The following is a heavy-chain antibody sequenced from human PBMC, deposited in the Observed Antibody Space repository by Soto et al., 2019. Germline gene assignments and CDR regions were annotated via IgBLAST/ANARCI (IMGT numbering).Heavy chain of an antibody. D-gene: IGHD2-2*01. Sequence: QVQLVQSGAEVRKPGSSVRVSCKASGGTFDAYTITWVRQAPGQGLEWMGGIIPLFGTANYAQKFQGRVTITADEATTTAHMELSSLISDDTAVYFCARLGTKAMDVWGQGTTVTISS. J-gene: IGHJ6*02. CDR1: GGTFDAYT. CDR2: IIPLFGTA. V-gene: IGHV1-69*01. CDR3: ARLGTKAMDV.